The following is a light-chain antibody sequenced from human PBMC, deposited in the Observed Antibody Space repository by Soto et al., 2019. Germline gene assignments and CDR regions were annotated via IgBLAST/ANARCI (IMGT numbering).Light chain of an antibody. CDR3: QQRTNWPWT. CDR2: DAS. CDR1: QSVSSY. V-gene: IGKV3-11*01. Sequence: EIVLTQSPATLSLSPGERATLSCRASQSVSSYLAWYQQKPGQAPRLLIYDASNRATGIPGGFSGSQSGTDFTLSISSLEPEDFAVYYCQQRTNWPWTFGQGTKVDIK. J-gene: IGKJ1*01.